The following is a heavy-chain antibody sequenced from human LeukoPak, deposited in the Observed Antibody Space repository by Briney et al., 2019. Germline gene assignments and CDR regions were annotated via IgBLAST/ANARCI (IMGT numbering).Heavy chain of an antibody. V-gene: IGHV3-30*01. J-gene: IGHJ5*02. CDR2: ISSDGSNK. Sequence: GGSLRLSCAASGFTFSYYAMDWVRQTPGKGLEWVAVISSDGSNKYYADSVKGRFTISRDNSENTLWLQMNSLRAEDTAVYYCARDVQGPFDPWGQGTLVNVSS. CDR1: GFTFSYYA. CDR3: ARDVQGPFDP.